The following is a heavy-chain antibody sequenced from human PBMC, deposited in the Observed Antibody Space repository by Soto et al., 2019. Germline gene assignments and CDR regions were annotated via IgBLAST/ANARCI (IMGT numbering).Heavy chain of an antibody. CDR1: GGTFCTYA. CDR3: ARGVHYDSSGYYYFY. J-gene: IGHJ4*02. Sequence: SVKVSCKASGGTFCTYAIDWLRQAPGQGLEWMGGIIPLFGTAKYAQNFQGRITITADESTNTAYMELRSLRSQDTAVYYCARGVHYDSSGYYYFYWGQGTLVTV. V-gene: IGHV1-69*13. D-gene: IGHD3-22*01. CDR2: IIPLFGTA.